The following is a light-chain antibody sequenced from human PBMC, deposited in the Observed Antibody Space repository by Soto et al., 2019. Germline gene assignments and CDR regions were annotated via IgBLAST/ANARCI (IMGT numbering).Light chain of an antibody. J-gene: IGKJ2*02. CDR2: EAS. V-gene: IGKV3-11*01. CDR3: QQRYNWPPCT. CDR1: QSISNS. Sequence: TQSPSTLSASVGDTVTVTCRASQSISNSLAWYQQKPGQAPRLLIYEASNRATGIPARFSGTGSGTDFTLTISSLEPEDFAVYYCQQRYNWPPCTFGQGTKLEIK.